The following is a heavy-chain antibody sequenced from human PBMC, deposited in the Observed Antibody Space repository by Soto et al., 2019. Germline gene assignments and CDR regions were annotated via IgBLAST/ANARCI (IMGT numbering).Heavy chain of an antibody. Sequence: GASVKVSCKASGYTFTSYGISWVRQAPGQGLEWMGWISAYNGNTNYAQKLQVRVTMTTDTSTSTAYMELRSLRSDGTAVYYCARAIPQLLIPAANDGGMDVWGQGTTVTVSS. D-gene: IGHD2-2*01. CDR1: GYTFTSYG. V-gene: IGHV1-18*04. CDR3: ARAIPQLLIPAANDGGMDV. CDR2: ISAYNGNT. J-gene: IGHJ6*02.